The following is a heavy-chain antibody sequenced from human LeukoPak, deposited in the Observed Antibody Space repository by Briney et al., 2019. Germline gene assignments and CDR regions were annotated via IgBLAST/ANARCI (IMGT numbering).Heavy chain of an antibody. J-gene: IGHJ1*01. CDR1: GFTFSSYS. CDR3: ATYSSLNRREFQF. V-gene: IGHV3-21*01. D-gene: IGHD3-22*01. CDR2: ISSSSSYI. Sequence: GGSLRLSCAASGFTFSSYSMNWVRQVPGKGLEWVSSISSSSSYIYYADSVKGRFTISRDNAKNSLYLQMNSLRAEDTAVYYCATYSSLNRREFQFWGQGTLLTVSS.